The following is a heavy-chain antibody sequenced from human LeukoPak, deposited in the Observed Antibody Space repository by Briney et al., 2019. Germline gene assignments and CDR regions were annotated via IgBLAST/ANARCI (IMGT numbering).Heavy chain of an antibody. CDR2: IHPGGSIT. Sequence: GGSLRLSCVGSGFTISNYWMHWVRQAPGTGLVWVSRIHPGGSITTYADSVKGRFTISRDNAKNTLYLQMNSLRAEDTAVYYCAPQQTYSPYNWFDPWGQGTLVTVSS. V-gene: IGHV3-74*03. CDR1: GFTISNYW. J-gene: IGHJ5*02. CDR3: APQQTYSPYNWFDP. D-gene: IGHD5-12*01.